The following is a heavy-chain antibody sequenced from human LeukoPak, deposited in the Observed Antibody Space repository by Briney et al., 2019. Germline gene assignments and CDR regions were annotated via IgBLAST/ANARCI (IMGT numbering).Heavy chain of an antibody. CDR2: IYPADFTA. Sequence: GESLKISCKASGYSFTTYWIGWVRQMPGKGLEWMGIIYPADFTAHYSPSFQGQVTISVDKSINTAYLQWSSLKASDTAMYYCARPQDVVVPAAYDYWGQGTLVTVSS. V-gene: IGHV5-51*01. CDR1: GYSFTTYW. D-gene: IGHD2-2*01. J-gene: IGHJ4*02. CDR3: ARPQDVVVPAAYDY.